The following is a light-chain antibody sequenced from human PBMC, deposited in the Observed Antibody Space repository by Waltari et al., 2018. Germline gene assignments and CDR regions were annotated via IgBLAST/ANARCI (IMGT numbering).Light chain of an antibody. CDR2: QVS. V-gene: IGKV2-30*01. CDR3: MQGTHWPWT. CDR1: QSLVFSYGNTY. Sequence: DIVMTQTPLSLSVTLGQPASISCRSTQSLVFSYGNTYLNWFHPRPGQSPRRLIYQVSDRDSGVPDRFSGSGSGTDFTLKISRVEAEDVGLYYCMQGTHWPWTFGQGTKVEIK. J-gene: IGKJ1*01.